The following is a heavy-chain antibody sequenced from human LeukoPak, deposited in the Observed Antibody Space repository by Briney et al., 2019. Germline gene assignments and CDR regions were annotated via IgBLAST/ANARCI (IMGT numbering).Heavy chain of an antibody. V-gene: IGHV4-34*01. CDR2: INHSGST. J-gene: IGHJ4*02. D-gene: IGHD2-21*02. CDR3: ARGLSAIVH. CDR1: GGSFSGYY. Sequence: SETLSLTCAVYGGSFSGYYWSWVRQPPGKGLEWIGEINHSGSTNNNPSLKSRVTKSVDTSKNQFSLKMSSVTAADTAVYYCARGLSAIVHWGQGTLVTVSS.